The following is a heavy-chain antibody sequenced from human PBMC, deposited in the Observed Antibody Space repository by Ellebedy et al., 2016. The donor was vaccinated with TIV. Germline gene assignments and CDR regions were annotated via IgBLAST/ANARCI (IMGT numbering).Heavy chain of an antibody. CDR2: IKEDGSEA. D-gene: IGHD3-10*01. J-gene: IGHJ5*02. CDR1: GFTFSGYW. Sequence: GESLKISCAASGFTFSGYWMSWVRQAPGKGLEWVANIKEDGSEAYYVDSVKGRFTISRDNAKNSLYLQMSNLRAEDTAVYYCVRNRASLGPWGQGTLVTVSS. V-gene: IGHV3-7*03. CDR3: VRNRASLGP.